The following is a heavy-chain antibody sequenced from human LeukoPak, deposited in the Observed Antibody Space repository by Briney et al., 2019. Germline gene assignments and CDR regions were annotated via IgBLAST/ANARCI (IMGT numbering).Heavy chain of an antibody. Sequence: SGTLSLTCAVSGGSISSSNWWSWVRQPPVKGLEWIGEIYHSGSTNYNPSLKSRVTISVDKSKNQFSLKLSSVTAADTAVYYCARQGYCSSTSCLKNAFDIWGQGTMATVSS. V-gene: IGHV4-4*02. CDR3: ARQGYCSSTSCLKNAFDI. D-gene: IGHD2-2*01. CDR2: IYHSGST. CDR1: GGSISSSNW. J-gene: IGHJ3*02.